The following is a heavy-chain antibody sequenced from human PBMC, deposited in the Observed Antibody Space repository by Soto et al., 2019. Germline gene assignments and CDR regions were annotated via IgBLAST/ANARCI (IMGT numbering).Heavy chain of an antibody. CDR3: ARHYDPHCSGGSCYYSY. Sequence: QLQLQESGPGLVKPSETLSLTCTVSGGSISSSSYYWGWIRQPPGKGLEWIGSIYYSGSTYYNPSLKSRVTISVDTSKNQFSLKLSSVTAADTAVYYCARHYDPHCSGGSCYYSYWGQGTLVTVSS. V-gene: IGHV4-39*01. CDR2: IYYSGST. CDR1: GGSISSSSYY. J-gene: IGHJ4*02. D-gene: IGHD2-15*01.